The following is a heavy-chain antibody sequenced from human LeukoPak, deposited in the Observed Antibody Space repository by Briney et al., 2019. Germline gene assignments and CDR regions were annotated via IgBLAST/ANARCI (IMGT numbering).Heavy chain of an antibody. J-gene: IGHJ4*02. D-gene: IGHD4-17*01. V-gene: IGHV4-59*08. Sequence: SETLSLTCTVSGGSISNDYWSWIRQPPGKRLEWIAYISYSGSTNYNPSLKSRVTISVDTSKNQFSLKLSSVTAADTAAYYCARHHSTGDYPLDYWGQGTLVTVSS. CDR3: ARHHSTGDYPLDY. CDR1: GGSISNDY. CDR2: ISYSGST.